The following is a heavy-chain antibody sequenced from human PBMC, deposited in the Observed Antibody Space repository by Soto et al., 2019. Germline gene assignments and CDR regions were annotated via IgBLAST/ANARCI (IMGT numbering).Heavy chain of an antibody. D-gene: IGHD3-10*01. CDR2: ISYDGSNK. V-gene: IGHV3-30*18. CDR3: AKPHDYYGSGSYHFDY. CDR1: GFTFSSYG. J-gene: IGHJ4*02. Sequence: GGSLRLSCAASGFTFSSYGMHWVRQAPGKGLEWVAVISYDGSNKYYADSVKGRFTISRDNSKNTLYLQMNSLRAEDTAVYYCAKPHDYYGSGSYHFDYWGQGTLVTVSS.